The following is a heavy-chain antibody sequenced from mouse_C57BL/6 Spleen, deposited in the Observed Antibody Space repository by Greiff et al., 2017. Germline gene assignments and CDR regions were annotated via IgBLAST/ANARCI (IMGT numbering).Heavy chain of an antibody. V-gene: IGHV7-1*01. CDR1: GFTFSDFY. J-gene: IGHJ2*01. CDR2: SRNKANDYTT. Sequence: EVMLVESGGGLVQSGRSLRLSCATSGFTFSDFYMEWVRQAPGKGLEWIAASRNKANDYTTEYSASVKGRFIVSRDTSQSILYLQMNALRAEDTAIYYCARDAGPTTPFDYWGQGTTLTVSS. D-gene: IGHD2-10*01. CDR3: ARDAGPTTPFDY.